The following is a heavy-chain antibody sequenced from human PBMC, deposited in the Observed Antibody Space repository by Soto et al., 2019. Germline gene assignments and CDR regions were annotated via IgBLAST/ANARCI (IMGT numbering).Heavy chain of an antibody. V-gene: IGHV1-69*13. J-gene: IGHJ4*02. D-gene: IGHD3-22*01. CDR3: ARWLYYYDSSGYSDFEY. Sequence: SVKVSCKASGCTFSSYAISWVRQAPGQGLEWMGGIIPIFGTANYAQKFQGRVTITADESTSTAYMELSSLRSEDTAVYYCARWLYYYDSSGYSDFEYWGQGTLVTVSS. CDR1: GCTFSSYA. CDR2: IIPIFGTA.